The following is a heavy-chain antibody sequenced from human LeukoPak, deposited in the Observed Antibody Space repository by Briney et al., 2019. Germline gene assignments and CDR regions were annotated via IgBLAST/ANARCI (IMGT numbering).Heavy chain of an antibody. Sequence: GGSLRLSCAASGFTCSSYGMHWVRQAPGKGLEWVAVIWYDGSNKYYADSVKGRFTISRDNSKNTLYLQMNSLRAEDTAVYFCGRLVSGTYGQGDYWGQGTLVTVSS. CDR1: GFTCSSYG. J-gene: IGHJ4*02. CDR3: GRLVSGTYGQGDY. D-gene: IGHD1-26*01. V-gene: IGHV3-33*01. CDR2: IWYDGSNK.